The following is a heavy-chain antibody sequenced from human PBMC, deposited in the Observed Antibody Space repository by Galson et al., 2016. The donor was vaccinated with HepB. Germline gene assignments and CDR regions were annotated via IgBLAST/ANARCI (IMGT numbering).Heavy chain of an antibody. CDR1: GNINTGYY. CDR3: ARVDYYDSSGYFNL. CDR2: INSNSGGT. J-gene: IGHJ4*02. Sequence: SVKVSCKASGNINTGYYIHWVRQAPGQGLEWMGWINSNSGGTKYAQNFQGRVTMTRDTSINTSCMELSRLRSDDTAMFFCARVDYYDSSGYFNLWGQGTLVTVSS. V-gene: IGHV1-2*02. D-gene: IGHD3-22*01.